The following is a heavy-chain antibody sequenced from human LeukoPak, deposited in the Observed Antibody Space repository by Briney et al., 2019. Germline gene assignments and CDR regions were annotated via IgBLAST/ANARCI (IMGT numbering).Heavy chain of an antibody. CDR3: ARAYCSSTSCYPVDY. J-gene: IGHJ4*02. D-gene: IGHD2-2*01. CDR1: GGTFSSYA. V-gene: IGHV1-69*13. Sequence: SVKVSCKASGGTFSSYAISWVRQAPGQGLGWMGGIIPIFGTANYAQKFQGRVTITADESTSTAYMELSSLRSEDTAVYYCARAYCSSTSCYPVDYWGQGTLVTVSS. CDR2: IIPIFGTA.